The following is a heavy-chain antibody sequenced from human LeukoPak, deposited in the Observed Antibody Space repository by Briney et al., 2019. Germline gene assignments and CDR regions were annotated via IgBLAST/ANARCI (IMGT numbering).Heavy chain of an antibody. CDR2: ICYSGST. Sequence: PSETLSLTCPLSAASISSYYWSWVRPSPRKGLEGIGYICYSGSTKYNPSLKSRLTMSVDTSKNQFSLKVSSVTAADTAVYYCAKVGVGAQRLDYWGQGTLVTVSS. J-gene: IGHJ4*02. CDR1: AASISSYY. V-gene: IGHV4-59*01. D-gene: IGHD1-26*01. CDR3: AKVGVGAQRLDY.